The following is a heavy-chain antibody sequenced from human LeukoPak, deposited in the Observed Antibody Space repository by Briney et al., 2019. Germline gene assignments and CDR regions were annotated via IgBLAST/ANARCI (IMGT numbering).Heavy chain of an antibody. Sequence: PGGSLRLSCAASGFTLSNHWMTWVRQVPGRGPEWVANVNRDGSETYYLDSVKGRFTISKDNATNSLYLQMNSLRAEDTALYHCARNNGMDVWGQGTTVIVSS. J-gene: IGHJ6*02. V-gene: IGHV3-7*03. CDR1: GFTLSNHW. CDR3: ARNNGMDV. CDR2: VNRDGSET.